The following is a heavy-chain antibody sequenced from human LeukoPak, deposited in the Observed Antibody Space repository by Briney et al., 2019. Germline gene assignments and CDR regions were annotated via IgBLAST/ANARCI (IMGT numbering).Heavy chain of an antibody. CDR2: INHSGST. Sequence: SETLSLTCAVYGGSFSGYYWSWIRQPPGKGLEWIGEINHSGSTNYNPSLKSRVTISVDTSKNQFSLKLSSVTAADTAVYYCAREPSALSNDAFDIWGQGTMVTVSS. D-gene: IGHD3-10*01. CDR1: GGSFSGYY. J-gene: IGHJ3*02. V-gene: IGHV4-34*01. CDR3: AREPSALSNDAFDI.